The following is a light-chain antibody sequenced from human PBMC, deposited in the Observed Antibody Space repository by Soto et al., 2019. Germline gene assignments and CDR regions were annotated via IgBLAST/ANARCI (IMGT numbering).Light chain of an antibody. CDR1: QSISSY. J-gene: IGKJ1*01. V-gene: IGKV1-39*01. CDR2: AAS. CDR3: QQSYSTPRT. Sequence: DIQMTQSPSSLSASVGDRVTITCRASQSISSYLIWYQQKPGKAPKLLIYAASSLQSGVPSRFSGGGSGTDFTLTISSLQPEDFATYYCQQSYSTPRTFDQGTKVEIK.